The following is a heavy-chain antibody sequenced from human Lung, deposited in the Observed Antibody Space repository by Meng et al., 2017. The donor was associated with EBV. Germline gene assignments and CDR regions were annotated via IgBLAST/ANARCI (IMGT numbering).Heavy chain of an antibody. CDR1: GGSISSGGHY. D-gene: IGHD5-18*01. J-gene: IGHJ4*02. CDR2: IYYSGST. CDR3: ARAVDTGYFDY. Sequence: VRREGSGPVLLTPTQTLSLTCTVSGGSISSGGHYWSWIRQHPGKGLEWIGYIYYSGSTYYNPSLKSLVSISVDTSNNQFSLKLSSVTAADTAVYYCARAVDTGYFDYWGQGTLVTVSS. V-gene: IGHV4-31*01.